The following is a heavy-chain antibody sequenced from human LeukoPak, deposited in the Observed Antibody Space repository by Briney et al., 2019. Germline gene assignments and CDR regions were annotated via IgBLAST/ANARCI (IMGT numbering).Heavy chain of an antibody. CDR2: INSDGSST. Sequence: GGSLRLSCAASGFTFSSYWMHWVRQAPGKGLVWVSRINSDGSSTSYADSVKGRFTISRDNAKNTLYLQTNSLRAEDTAVYYCARSIEDYGDEFSPFDYWGQGTLVTVSS. J-gene: IGHJ4*02. CDR1: GFTFSSYW. CDR3: ARSIEDYGDEFSPFDY. V-gene: IGHV3-74*01. D-gene: IGHD4-17*01.